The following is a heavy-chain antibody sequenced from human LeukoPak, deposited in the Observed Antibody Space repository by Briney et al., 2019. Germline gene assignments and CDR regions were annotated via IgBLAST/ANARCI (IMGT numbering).Heavy chain of an antibody. CDR2: VSSSSIYI. J-gene: IGHJ4*02. D-gene: IGHD5-12*01. CDR1: GFTFSSYS. Sequence: GGSLRLSCAASGFTFSSYSMDWVRQAPGKGLKWVSYVSSSSIYIYYADSVKGRFTISRDNAKISLYLQMNSLRAEDTAIYYCARRGSGYTEPIDCWGQGTLVTVSS. CDR3: ARRGSGYTEPIDC. V-gene: IGHV3-21*01.